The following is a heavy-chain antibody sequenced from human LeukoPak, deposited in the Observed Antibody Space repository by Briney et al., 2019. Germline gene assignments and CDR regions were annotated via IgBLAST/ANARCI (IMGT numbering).Heavy chain of an antibody. CDR2: INTNTGNP. CDR3: ARGAYYYDSSGYQARSPELYFDY. Sequence: ASVKVSCKASGYTFTSYDINWVRQAPGQGLEWMGWINTNTGNPAYAQGFPGRFVFSLDTSVSTAYLQISSLKAEDTAVYYCARGAYYYDSSGYQARSPELYFDYWGQGTLVTVSS. CDR1: GYTFTSYD. D-gene: IGHD3-22*01. V-gene: IGHV7-4-1*02. J-gene: IGHJ4*02.